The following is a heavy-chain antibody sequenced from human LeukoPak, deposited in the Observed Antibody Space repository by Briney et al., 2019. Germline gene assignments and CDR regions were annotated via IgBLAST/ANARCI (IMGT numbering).Heavy chain of an antibody. Sequence: ASVRVSCKASGFAFNNYGFTWVRQAPGQGLEWMGWISADSGDTNYAQKFQDRITLTTHTSTTTAYMDLGRLRSDDTAVYYCARDRGSLAVSDSRTSDFWGQGTLVTVSS. CDR3: ARDRGSLAVSDSRTSDF. CDR1: GFAFNNYG. D-gene: IGHD6-19*01. J-gene: IGHJ4*02. CDR2: ISADSGDT. V-gene: IGHV1-18*01.